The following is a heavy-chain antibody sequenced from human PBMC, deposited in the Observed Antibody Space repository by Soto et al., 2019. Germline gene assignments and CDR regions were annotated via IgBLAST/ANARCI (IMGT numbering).Heavy chain of an antibody. CDR1: GYTLTELS. D-gene: IGHD2-2*01. CDR2: FDPEDGET. CDR3: ATDIRVVPAATNWFDP. J-gene: IGHJ5*02. V-gene: IGHV1-24*01. Sequence: ASVKVSCKVSGYTLTELSMHWVRQAPGKGLEWMGGFDPEDGETIYAQKFQGRVTMTEDTSTDTAYMELSSLRSEDTAVYYCATDIRVVPAATNWFDPWGQGTLVTVSS.